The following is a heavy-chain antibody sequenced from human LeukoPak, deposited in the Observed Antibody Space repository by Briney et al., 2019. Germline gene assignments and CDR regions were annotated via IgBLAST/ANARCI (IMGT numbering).Heavy chain of an antibody. D-gene: IGHD6-19*01. CDR1: GGSISNGAYY. V-gene: IGHV4-31*03. CDR2: IYYSGST. Sequence: SQTLSLTCTVSGGSISNGAYYWTWIRQHPGKDLVWIGNIYYSGSTNYNPSLNSRGIISPDTSKNQFSLELSSVTAADTAVYYCARRQGLYAFDIWGQGTMVTVSS. CDR3: ARRQGLYAFDI. J-gene: IGHJ3*02.